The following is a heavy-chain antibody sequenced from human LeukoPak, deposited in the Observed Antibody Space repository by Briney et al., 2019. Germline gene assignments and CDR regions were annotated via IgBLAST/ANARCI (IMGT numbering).Heavy chain of an antibody. D-gene: IGHD5-12*01. Sequence: SVKVSCKASGGTFSSYAISWVRQAPGQGLEWMGGIIPIFGTANYAQKFQGRVTITTDESTSTAYMELSSLRSEDTAVYYCASLEYSGYPFDPWGQGTLVTVSS. J-gene: IGHJ5*02. V-gene: IGHV1-69*05. CDR1: GGTFSSYA. CDR3: ASLEYSGYPFDP. CDR2: IIPIFGTA.